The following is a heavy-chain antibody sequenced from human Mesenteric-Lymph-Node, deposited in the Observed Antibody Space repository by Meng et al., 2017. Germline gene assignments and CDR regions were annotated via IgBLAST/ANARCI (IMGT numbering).Heavy chain of an antibody. J-gene: IGHJ4*02. CDR3: ARGGGNSWYIDY. Sequence: QVQLQQWGAGLLKPAETLSRPCAVHGGSFSGYYWSWIRQPPGKGLEWIGEINHSGSTNYNPSLKSRVTISVDTSKNQFSLKLSSVTAADTAVYYCARGGGNSWYIDYWGQGTLVTVSS. D-gene: IGHD6-13*01. V-gene: IGHV4-34*01. CDR1: GGSFSGYY. CDR2: INHSGST.